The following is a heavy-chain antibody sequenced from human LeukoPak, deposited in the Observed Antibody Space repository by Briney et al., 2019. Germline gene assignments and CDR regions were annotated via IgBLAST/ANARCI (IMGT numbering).Heavy chain of an antibody. V-gene: IGHV1-2*02. CDR2: INPISGGT. Sequence: ASVKVSCKASGYTFTGYYLHWVRQAPGQGLECMGWINPISGGTNYAQKFQGRVTMTRDTSISTAYMELSRLRSDDTAVYYCAREMQRAWIQLWYYWGQGTLVTVSS. J-gene: IGHJ4*02. D-gene: IGHD5-18*01. CDR1: GYTFTGYY. CDR3: AREMQRAWIQLWYY.